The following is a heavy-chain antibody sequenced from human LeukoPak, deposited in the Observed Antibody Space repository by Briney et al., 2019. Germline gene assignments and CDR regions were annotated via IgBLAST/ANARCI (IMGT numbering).Heavy chain of an antibody. D-gene: IGHD5-12*01. J-gene: IGHJ4*02. Sequence: SETLSLTCTVSGYSISSGYYWGWIRQPPGKGLEWIGSIYHSGSTYYYPSLKSRLTISVDTSKNQFSLKLSSVTAADTAVYYWASIKVATGGVDYWGQGPLLTVS. CDR2: IYHSGST. V-gene: IGHV4-38-2*02. CDR1: GYSISSGYY. CDR3: ASIKVATGGVDY.